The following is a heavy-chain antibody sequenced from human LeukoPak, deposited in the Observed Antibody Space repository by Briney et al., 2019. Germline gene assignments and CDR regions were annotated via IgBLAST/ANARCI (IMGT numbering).Heavy chain of an antibody. CDR2: ISYDGNDK. Sequence: GGSLRLSCAASGFTFSDYGMSWVRQAPGKGLEWVAIISYDGNDKYYTDSVKGRFTISRDKSKNTLYLQMNSLRAEDTAVYYCARDRDTAMGLWGQGTLVTVSS. CDR3: ARDRDTAMGL. CDR1: GFTFSDYG. D-gene: IGHD5-18*01. V-gene: IGHV3-30*03. J-gene: IGHJ4*02.